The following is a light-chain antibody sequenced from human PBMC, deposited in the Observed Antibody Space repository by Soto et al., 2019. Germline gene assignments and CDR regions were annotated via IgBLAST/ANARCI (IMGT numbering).Light chain of an antibody. CDR2: DVT. J-gene: IGLJ2*01. Sequence: QSALTQPASVSGSPGHSITISCTGTNSDVGAYNLVSWFRQYPGKGPELMIYDVTYRPSGVSDRFSGSKSGNTASLTISGLQAEDEADYYCSSHSRTSPVVFGGGTKLTVL. V-gene: IGLV2-14*01. CDR1: NSDVGAYNL. CDR3: SSHSRTSPVV.